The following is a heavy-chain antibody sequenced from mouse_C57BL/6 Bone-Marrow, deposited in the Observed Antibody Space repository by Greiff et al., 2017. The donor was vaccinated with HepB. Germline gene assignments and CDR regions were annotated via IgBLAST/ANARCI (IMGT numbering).Heavy chain of an antibody. CDR1: GFTFSSYA. CDR2: ISDGGSYT. J-gene: IGHJ3*01. V-gene: IGHV5-4*01. CDR3: ARDGGDSRFAY. Sequence: DVQLVESGGGLVKPGGSLKLSCAASGFTFSSYAMSWVRQTPEKRLGWVATISDGGSYTYYPANVNGRFTFSRDNAKNNLYLQMSHLKSEDTAICYCARDGGDSRFAYGGQGTLVTVAA. D-gene: IGHD3-3*01.